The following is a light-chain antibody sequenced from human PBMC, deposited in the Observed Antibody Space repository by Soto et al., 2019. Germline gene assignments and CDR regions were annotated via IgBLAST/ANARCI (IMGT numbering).Light chain of an antibody. Sequence: EIVLTQSPGTLSLSPGYRATLSCRASQRVSNSYLAWYQQKPGQAPRLLIYDASTRAAGVPDRVTGDGSGTDFTLTISALEPEDFALYFCQQYERPPFAFGQGNRLEI. CDR3: QQYERPPFA. V-gene: IGKV3-20*01. CDR2: DAS. J-gene: IGKJ2*01. CDR1: QRVSNSY.